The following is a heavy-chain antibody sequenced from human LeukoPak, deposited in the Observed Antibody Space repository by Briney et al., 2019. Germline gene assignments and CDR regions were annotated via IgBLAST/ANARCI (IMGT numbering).Heavy chain of an antibody. V-gene: IGHV3-48*01. J-gene: IGHJ5*02. CDR3: ARGVCRGGSCYPGCNWFDP. Sequence: PGGSLRLSCAASGFTFSSYSMNWVRQAPGKGLEWVSYISSSSSTIYYADSVKGRFTISRDNARNSLFLQMNSLRAEDTAVYYCARGVCRGGSCYPGCNWFDPWGQGTLVTVSS. CDR2: ISSSSSTI. D-gene: IGHD2-15*01. CDR1: GFTFSSYS.